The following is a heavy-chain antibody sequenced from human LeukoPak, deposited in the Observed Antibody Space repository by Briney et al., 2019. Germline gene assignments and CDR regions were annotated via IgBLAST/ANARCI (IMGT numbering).Heavy chain of an antibody. CDR3: ARGRGRSSWYYFDY. Sequence: SETLSLTCAVYGGSFSGYYWSWIRQPPGKGLEWIAEINHSGSTNYNPSLKSRVTISVDTSKNQFSLKLSSVTAADTAVYYCARGRGRSSWYYFDYWGQGTLVTVSS. CDR2: INHSGST. D-gene: IGHD6-13*01. V-gene: IGHV4-34*01. CDR1: GGSFSGYY. J-gene: IGHJ4*02.